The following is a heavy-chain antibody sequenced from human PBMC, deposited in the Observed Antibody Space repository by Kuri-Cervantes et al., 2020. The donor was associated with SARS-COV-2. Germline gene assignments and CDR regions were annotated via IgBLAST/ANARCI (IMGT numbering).Heavy chain of an antibody. J-gene: IGHJ4*02. D-gene: IGHD3-10*01. CDR1: GFTFSSYA. CDR3: AKDLGFGELLSGVVNDY. CDR2: ISYDGSNK. V-gene: IGHV3-30*04. Sequence: GESLKISCAASGFTFSSYAMHWVRQAPGKGLEWVAVISYDGSNKYYADSVKGRFTISRDNSKNTLYLQMNSLRAEDTAVYYCAKDLGFGELLSGVVNDYWGQGTLVTVSS.